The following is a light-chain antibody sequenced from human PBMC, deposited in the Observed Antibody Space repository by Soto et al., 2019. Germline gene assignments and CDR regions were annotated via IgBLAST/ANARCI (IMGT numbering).Light chain of an antibody. CDR2: EVS. Sequence: QSALTQPPSASGSPGQSVTISCTGTSSDVGGYNYVSWYQQHPGKAPKLMIYEVSKWPSGVPDRFSGSKSGNTASLTVSGLQAEDEADYYCSSYAGSNFVVFGGGTQLTVL. CDR1: SSDVGGYNY. V-gene: IGLV2-8*01. J-gene: IGLJ2*01. CDR3: SSYAGSNFVV.